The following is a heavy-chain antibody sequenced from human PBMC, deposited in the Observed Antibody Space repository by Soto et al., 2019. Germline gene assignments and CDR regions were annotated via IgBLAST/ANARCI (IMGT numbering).Heavy chain of an antibody. CDR2: IYHSGST. J-gene: IGHJ6*02. D-gene: IGHD3-3*01. CDR3: ASGYYDFWSGYLSYYYGMDV. CDR1: GGSISSSNW. V-gene: IGHV4-4*02. Sequence: SETLSLTCAVSGGSISSSNWWSWVRQPPGKGLEWIGEIYHSGSTNYNPSLKSRVTISVDKSKNQFSLKLSSVTAADTAVYYCASGYYDFWSGYLSYYYGMDVWGQGTTVTVSS.